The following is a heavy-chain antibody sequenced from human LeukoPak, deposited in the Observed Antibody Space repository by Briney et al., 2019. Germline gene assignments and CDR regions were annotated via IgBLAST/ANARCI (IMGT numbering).Heavy chain of an antibody. D-gene: IGHD2-15*01. CDR1: GGTFSSYA. Sequence: SVKVSCKASGGTFSSYAISWVRQAPGQGLEWMGRIIPILGIANYAQKFQGRVTITADKSTSTAYMELSSLRSEDTAVYYCARAYCSGGSCYRETDYWGQGTLVTLSS. CDR2: IIPILGIA. CDR3: ARAYCSGGSCYRETDY. V-gene: IGHV1-69*04. J-gene: IGHJ4*02.